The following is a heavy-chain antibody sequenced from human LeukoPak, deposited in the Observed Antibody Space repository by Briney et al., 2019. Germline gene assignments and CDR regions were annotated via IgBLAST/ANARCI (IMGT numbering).Heavy chain of an antibody. CDR2: IYPGDSDT. D-gene: IGHD1-26*01. V-gene: IGHV5-51*01. CDR1: GYIFTTYW. Sequence: AGESLKISCKGSGYIFTTYWIGWVRQMPGKGLEWMGLIYPGDSDTRYSPSFQGQVTISADKSISTAYLQWSSLKASDTAMYYCARRVGASTLFDYWGQGTLDTVSS. CDR3: ARRVGASTLFDY. J-gene: IGHJ4*02.